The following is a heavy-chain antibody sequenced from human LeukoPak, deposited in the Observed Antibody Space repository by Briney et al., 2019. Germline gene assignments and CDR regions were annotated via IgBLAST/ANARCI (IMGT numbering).Heavy chain of an antibody. J-gene: IGHJ4*02. D-gene: IGHD3-10*01. CDR2: IYSGGST. V-gene: IGHV3-66*01. CDR1: GFTVSSNY. CDR3: ARGPPLWFGELSL. Sequence: PGGSLRLSCAASGFTVSSNYMSWVRQAPGKGLEWVSVIYSGGSTYYADSVKGRFTISRDNSKNTLYLQMNSLRAEDTAVYYCARGPPLWFGELSLWGQGTLVTVSS.